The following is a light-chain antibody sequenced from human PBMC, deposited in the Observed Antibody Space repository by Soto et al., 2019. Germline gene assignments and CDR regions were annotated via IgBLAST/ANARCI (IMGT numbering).Light chain of an antibody. V-gene: IGLV1-40*01. J-gene: IGLJ3*02. CDR2: SNY. Sequence: QSVLTQPPSVSGAPGQTVTISCSGSDSNIGAGYDLHWYQQIPGTAPKLLIHSNYLRASGVPDRFSASKSVTSASLAIIGLQADDEADYYCQSSDTRLGDWVFGGGTKLTV. CDR3: QSSDTRLGDWV. CDR1: DSNIGAGYD.